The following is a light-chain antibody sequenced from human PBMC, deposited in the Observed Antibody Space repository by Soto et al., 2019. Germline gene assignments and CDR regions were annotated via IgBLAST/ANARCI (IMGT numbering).Light chain of an antibody. CDR1: QNVYNN. CDR3: QQCRNWPLT. V-gene: IGKV3-15*01. J-gene: IGKJ4*01. CDR2: DAS. Sequence: EIVMTQSPATVSVCPGEGATLSCKASQNVYNNLAWYQQRPGQPPRLLIYDASTRATGISARFSGSGYGTEFTLTISSLQSEDFAVYFCQQCRNWPLTFGGGTKVDIK.